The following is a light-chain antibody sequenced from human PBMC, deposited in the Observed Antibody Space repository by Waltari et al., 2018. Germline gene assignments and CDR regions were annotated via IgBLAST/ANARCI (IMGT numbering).Light chain of an antibody. Sequence: QSALTQPASVSGSPGQSITISCTGTNNDIGYYNFVSWYQRHPGKAPKLMIFDVTRWSSGVSHRFSGSKSGNTASLTISGLQPEVEADYFCASYTSTNTVVFGGGTRVTVL. CDR3: ASYTSTNTVV. V-gene: IGLV2-14*01. CDR1: NNDIGYYNF. CDR2: DVT. J-gene: IGLJ2*01.